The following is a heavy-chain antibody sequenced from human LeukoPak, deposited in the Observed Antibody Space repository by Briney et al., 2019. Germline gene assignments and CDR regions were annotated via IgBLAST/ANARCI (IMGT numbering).Heavy chain of an antibody. CDR1: GFTFSSYW. V-gene: IGHV3-74*01. CDR3: AKDLPITMVRGVIY. Sequence: GSLRLSCAASGFTFSSYWMHWVRQAPGKGLVWVSRINSDGSFTSYADSVKGRFTISRDNSKNTLYLQMNSLRAEDTAVYYCAKDLPITMVRGVIYWGQGTLVTVSS. D-gene: IGHD3-10*01. J-gene: IGHJ4*02. CDR2: INSDGSFT.